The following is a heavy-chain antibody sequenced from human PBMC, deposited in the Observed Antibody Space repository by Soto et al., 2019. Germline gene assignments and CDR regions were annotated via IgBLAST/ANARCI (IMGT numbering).Heavy chain of an antibody. J-gene: IGHJ4*02. D-gene: IGHD6-19*01. CDR1: GYTFTSYD. Sequence: QVQLVQSGAEVKKPGASVKVSCKASGYTFTSYDINWVRQATGQGLEWMGWMNPNSGNTGYAHKFQGRVTMTRNTSISTAYMELSSLRSDDTAVYYCARSVEWLASFDYWGQGPLVTGSS. CDR2: MNPNSGNT. V-gene: IGHV1-8*01. CDR3: ARSVEWLASFDY.